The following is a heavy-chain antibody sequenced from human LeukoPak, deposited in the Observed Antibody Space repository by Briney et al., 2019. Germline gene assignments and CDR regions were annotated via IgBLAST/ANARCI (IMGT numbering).Heavy chain of an antibody. J-gene: IGHJ4*02. V-gene: IGHV3-53*01. D-gene: IGHD5-18*01. Sequence: GGSLRLSCTVSGFTVSSNSMSWVRQAPGKGLEWVSFIYSGGSTHYSDSVKGRFTISRDNSKNTLYLQMNSLRAEDTAVYYCAKSTGYSYGYERINLYYFDYWGQGTLVTVSS. CDR2: IYSGGST. CDR3: AKSTGYSYGYERINLYYFDY. CDR1: GFTVSSNS.